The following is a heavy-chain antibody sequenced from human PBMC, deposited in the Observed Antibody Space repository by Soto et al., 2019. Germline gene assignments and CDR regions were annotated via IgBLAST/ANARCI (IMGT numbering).Heavy chain of an antibody. CDR3: ARDPLYFGELSPVAFVT. V-gene: IGHV4-59*01. CDR2: IYYSGST. CDR1: GGSISSYY. Sequence: PSETLSLTCTASGGSISSYYWSWIRQPPGKGLEWIGYIYYSGSTNYNPSLKSRVTISVDTSKNQFSLKLSSVTAADTAVYYCARDPLYFGELSPVAFVTRGEGTTVTVSS. D-gene: IGHD3-16*02. J-gene: IGHJ3*02.